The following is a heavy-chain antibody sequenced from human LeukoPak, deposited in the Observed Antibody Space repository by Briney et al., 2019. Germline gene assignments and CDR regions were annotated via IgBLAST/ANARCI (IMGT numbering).Heavy chain of an antibody. J-gene: IGHJ4*02. CDR1: GGSIRSYY. CDR3: ARRFDY. CDR2: IYDSGST. Sequence: SDTLSLTCIVSGGSIRSYYWRWIRQPPGKGLEWIGYIYDSGSTNYNPSLKSRVTISVDTSKNQFSLKMDSVTAADTAVYYCARRFDYWGQGTLATVSS. V-gene: IGHV4-59*07.